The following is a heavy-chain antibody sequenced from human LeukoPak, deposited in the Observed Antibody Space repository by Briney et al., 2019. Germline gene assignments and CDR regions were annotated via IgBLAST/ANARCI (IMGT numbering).Heavy chain of an antibody. CDR2: INHSGST. D-gene: IGHD6-13*01. V-gene: IGHV4-34*01. CDR3: ARGVDGSSWYSDY. Sequence: SETLSLTCAVYGGSFSGYYWSWIRQPPGKGLEWIGEINHSGSTNYNPSLKSRVTISVDTSKNQFSLKLSSVTAADTAVYYCARGVDGSSWYSDYWGQGTRVTVSS. J-gene: IGHJ4*02. CDR1: GGSFSGYY.